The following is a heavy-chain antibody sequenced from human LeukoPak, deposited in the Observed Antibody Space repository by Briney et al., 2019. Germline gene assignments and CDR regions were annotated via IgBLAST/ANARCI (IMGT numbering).Heavy chain of an antibody. CDR3: ARVPYDSSGYYQYYFDY. CDR2: ISAYNGNT. D-gene: IGHD3-22*01. CDR1: GYTFTSYG. V-gene: IGHV1-18*01. Sequence: ASVKVSCKASGYTFTSYGISWVRQAPGQGLEWMGWISAYNGNTNYAQKLQGRVTMTTDTSTSTAYMELRSLRSDDPAVYYCARVPYDSSGYYQYYFDYWGQGTLVTVSS. J-gene: IGHJ4*02.